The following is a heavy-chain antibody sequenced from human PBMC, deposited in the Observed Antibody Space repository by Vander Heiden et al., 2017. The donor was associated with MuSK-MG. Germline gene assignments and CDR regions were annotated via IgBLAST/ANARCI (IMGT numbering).Heavy chain of an antibody. CDR3: ASVLAVANYYYNGMDV. CDR1: GGSFSGYY. Sequence: QVQLQQWGAGLLKPSETLSLTCAVYGGSFSGYYWSWIRQPPGKGLEWIGEINHSGSTNYNPSLKSRVTISVDTSKNQFSLKLSSVTAADTAVYYCASVLAVANYYYNGMDVWGQGTTVTVSS. V-gene: IGHV4-34*01. J-gene: IGHJ6*02. D-gene: IGHD6-19*01. CDR2: INHSGST.